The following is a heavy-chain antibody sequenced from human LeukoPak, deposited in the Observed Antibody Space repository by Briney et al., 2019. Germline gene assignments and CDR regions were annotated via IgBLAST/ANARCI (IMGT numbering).Heavy chain of an antibody. V-gene: IGHV3-23*01. CDR1: GLTVNSNY. J-gene: IGHJ3*02. Sequence: GESLRLSCAASGLTVNSNYMSWVRQAPGKGLEWVSAISGSGGSTYYADSVKGRFTISRDNSKNTLYLQMNSLRAEDTAVYYCAKDGTAGLLWFGEPPPDAFDIWGQGTMVTVSS. CDR2: ISGSGGST. CDR3: AKDGTAGLLWFGEPPPDAFDI. D-gene: IGHD3-10*01.